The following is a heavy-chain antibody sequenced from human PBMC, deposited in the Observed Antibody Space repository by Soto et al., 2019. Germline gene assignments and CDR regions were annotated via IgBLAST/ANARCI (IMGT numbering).Heavy chain of an antibody. CDR2: INPSGGST. J-gene: IGHJ4*02. CDR3: ARADIIAMALRY. V-gene: IGHV1-46*03. Sequence: QVQLVQSGAEVKKPGASVKVSCKASGYTFTSYYMHWVRQAPGQGLEWMGIINPSGGSTSYAQKFQGRGTMTRETSTSTVSMELSSLRSEDTAVYYCARADIIAMALRYWGQGTLVTVSS. D-gene: IGHD4-17*01. CDR1: GYTFTSYY.